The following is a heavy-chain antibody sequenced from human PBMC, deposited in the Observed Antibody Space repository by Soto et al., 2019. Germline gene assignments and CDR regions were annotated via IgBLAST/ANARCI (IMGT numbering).Heavy chain of an antibody. CDR1: GFSFSSYA. V-gene: IGHV3-23*01. CDR2: ISGSGGST. Sequence: GGSLRLSCAASGFSFSSYAMSWVRQAPGKGLEWVSAISGSGGSTYYADSVKGRFTISRDNSKNTVYLQTNSLRAEDTALYYCAKAWGYSSGWYSYLGSWGQGTLVTVSS. J-gene: IGHJ4*02. D-gene: IGHD6-19*01. CDR3: AKAWGYSSGWYSYLGS.